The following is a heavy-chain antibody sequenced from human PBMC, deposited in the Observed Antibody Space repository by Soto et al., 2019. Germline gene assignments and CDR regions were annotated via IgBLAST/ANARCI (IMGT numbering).Heavy chain of an antibody. CDR2: IYPGDSDT. J-gene: IGHJ4*02. V-gene: IGHV5-51*01. CDR3: ARRIMITFGGVIVTYFDY. CDR1: GYSFTSYW. Sequence: PGESLKISCKGSGYSFTSYWIGWVRQMPGKGLEWMGIIYPGDSDTRYSPSFQGQVTISADKSISTAYLQWSSLKASDTAMYYCARRIMITFGGVIVTYFDYWGQGTLVTVSS. D-gene: IGHD3-16*02.